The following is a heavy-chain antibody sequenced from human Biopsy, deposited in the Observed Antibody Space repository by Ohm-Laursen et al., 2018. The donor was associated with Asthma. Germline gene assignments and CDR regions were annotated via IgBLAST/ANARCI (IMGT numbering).Heavy chain of an antibody. J-gene: IGHJ6*02. CDR1: GYTFNSAG. CDR2: ISVYNGNT. CDR3: ARAVDYSHYYGIDV. D-gene: IGHD3-10*01. Sequence: SVKVSCKTSGYTFNSAGITWVRQAPGQELEWMGWISVYNGNTKVAQKLQDRVTMISDKSTSTAYMELRSLRSDDTAVYFCARAVDYSHYYGIDVWGQGTTVTVS. V-gene: IGHV1-18*01.